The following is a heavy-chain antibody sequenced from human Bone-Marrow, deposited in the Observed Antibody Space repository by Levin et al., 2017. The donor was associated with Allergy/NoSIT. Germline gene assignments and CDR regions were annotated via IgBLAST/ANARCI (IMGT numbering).Heavy chain of an antibody. CDR3: TTDRGYDFWSGYSHHYYFDY. CDR1: GFTFSNAW. CDR2: IKTKTDGGTA. Sequence: GGSLRLSCAASGFTFSNAWMSWVRQAPGKGLEWVGRIKTKTDGGTADYAAAVKGRFSISRDDSKNTLYLQMSSLKTEDTAVYYCTTDRGYDFWSGYSHHYYFDYWGQGTLVTVSS. J-gene: IGHJ4*02. V-gene: IGHV3-15*05. D-gene: IGHD3-3*01.